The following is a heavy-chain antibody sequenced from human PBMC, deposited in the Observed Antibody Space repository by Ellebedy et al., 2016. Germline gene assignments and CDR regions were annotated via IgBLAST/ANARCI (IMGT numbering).Heavy chain of an antibody. J-gene: IGHJ4*02. D-gene: IGHD6-13*01. CDR2: IYSSGTT. CDR3: ARLVRSSWYADYFDY. V-gene: IGHV4-59*01. Sequence: SETLSLXXTVSGGSISGYYWSWIRQPPGKGLEWSGYIYSSGTTNYNPSLKSRISMSLDTSKTQFSLNLNSVTAADTAVYYCARLVRSSWYADYFDYWGQGTLVTVSS. CDR1: GGSISGYY.